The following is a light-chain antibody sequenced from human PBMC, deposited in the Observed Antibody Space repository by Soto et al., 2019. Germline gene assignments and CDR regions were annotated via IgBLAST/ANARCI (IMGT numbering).Light chain of an antibody. Sequence: EILFTQSPGTLSLSPGESAILSCNASQLVVRSYFAWYQQKPCQAPRLLTYGASSRATGIPDRFSGSGSGTDFTLTISRLEPEDFAVYYCQQYGSSPGFTFGPGTKVDIK. V-gene: IGKV3-20*01. CDR3: QQYGSSPGFT. J-gene: IGKJ3*01. CDR2: GAS. CDR1: QLVVRSY.